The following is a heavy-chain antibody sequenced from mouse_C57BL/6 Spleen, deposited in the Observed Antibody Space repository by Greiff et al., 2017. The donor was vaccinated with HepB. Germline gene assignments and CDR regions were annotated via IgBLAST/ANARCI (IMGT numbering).Heavy chain of an antibody. CDR2: ISNGGGST. J-gene: IGHJ4*01. CDR3: ASPNWDDYAMDY. D-gene: IGHD4-1*01. Sequence: EVQLVESGGGLVQPGGSLKLSCAASGFTFSDYYMYWVRQTPEKRLEWVAYISNGGGSTYYPDTVKGRFTISRDNAKNTLYLQMSRLKSEDTAMYYCASPNWDDYAMDYWGQGTSVTVSS. CDR1: GFTFSDYY. V-gene: IGHV5-12*01.